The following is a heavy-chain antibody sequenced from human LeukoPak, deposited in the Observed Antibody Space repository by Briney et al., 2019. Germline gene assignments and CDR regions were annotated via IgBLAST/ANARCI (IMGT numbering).Heavy chain of an antibody. D-gene: IGHD5-18*01. J-gene: IGHJ4*02. CDR3: ARCGYSYGFDY. Sequence: SETLSLTCTVSGGSISSSSYYWGWIRQPPGKGLEWIGSIYHSGSTYYNPSLKSRVTISVDTSKNQFSLKLSSVTAADTAVYYCARCGYSYGFDYWGQGTLVTVSS. CDR2: IYHSGST. CDR1: GGSISSSSYY. V-gene: IGHV4-39*07.